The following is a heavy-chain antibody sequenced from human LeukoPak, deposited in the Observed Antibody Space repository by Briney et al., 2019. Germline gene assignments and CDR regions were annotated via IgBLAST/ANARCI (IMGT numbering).Heavy chain of an antibody. CDR1: GFTFSNYA. CDR2: ISGGGGST. D-gene: IGHD3-9*01. CDR3: AKGAYYDILTCYYKRNYFDY. J-gene: IGHJ4*02. V-gene: IGHV3-23*01. Sequence: GGSLRLSCAASGFTFSNYAMSWVRQAPGKGLEWVSAISGGGGSTYYADSVKGRFTISRDNSKNTLYLQMNSLRAEDTAVYYCAKGAYYDILTCYYKRNYFDYWGQGALVTVSS.